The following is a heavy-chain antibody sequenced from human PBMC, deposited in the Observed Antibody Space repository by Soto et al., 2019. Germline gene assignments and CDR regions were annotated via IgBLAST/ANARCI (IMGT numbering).Heavy chain of an antibody. V-gene: IGHV2-5*01. D-gene: IGHD4-17*01. CDR2: IYWNDDK. Sequence: PTQTLTLTCTLSGVSLTTGGVGVGWIRQPPGKALEWLAVIYWNDDKRYNPSLKTRLTITKDTSKNQVVLTMTNMDPVDTATYYCAHRGYGDYPRDNWFDPWGQGTLVTVSS. CDR3: AHRGYGDYPRDNWFDP. J-gene: IGHJ5*02. CDR1: GVSLTTGGVG.